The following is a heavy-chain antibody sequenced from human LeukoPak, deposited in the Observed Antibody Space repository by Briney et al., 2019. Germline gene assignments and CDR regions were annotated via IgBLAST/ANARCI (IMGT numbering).Heavy chain of an antibody. V-gene: IGHV4-59*01. Sequence: SETLSLTCTVSGGSMSPYHWGWIRQPPGKGLEWTGYIYYSGSTNYNPSLKSRVTISVDTSKNQFSLKLSSVTAADTAVYYCARGRQAVALRIEHFDYWGQGTLVTVSS. CDR2: IYYSGST. CDR1: GGSMSPYH. CDR3: ARGRQAVALRIEHFDY. J-gene: IGHJ4*02. D-gene: IGHD6-19*01.